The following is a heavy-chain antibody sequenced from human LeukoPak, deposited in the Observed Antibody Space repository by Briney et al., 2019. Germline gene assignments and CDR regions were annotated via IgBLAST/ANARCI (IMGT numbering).Heavy chain of an antibody. Sequence: GASVKVSCKASGYTFTSYGISWVRQAPGQGLEWKGWISAYNGNTNYAQKLQGRVTMTTDTSTSTAYMELRSLRSDDTAVYYCARVWRDCSGGSCYSYGMDVWGQGTTVTVSS. CDR1: GYTFTSYG. CDR3: ARVWRDCSGGSCYSYGMDV. CDR2: ISAYNGNT. D-gene: IGHD2-15*01. J-gene: IGHJ6*02. V-gene: IGHV1-18*01.